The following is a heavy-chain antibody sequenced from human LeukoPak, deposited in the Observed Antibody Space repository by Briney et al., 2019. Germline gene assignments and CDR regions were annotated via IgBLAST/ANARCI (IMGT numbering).Heavy chain of an antibody. J-gene: IGHJ4*02. Sequence: GSLRLSCAASGFTFSSYDMHWVRQATGKGLEWVSAIGTAGDTYYPGSVKGRFTISRENSKNTLYLEMNSLIPEDTAVYYCAKEKYYDSSGLDYWGQGTLVTVSS. D-gene: IGHD3-22*01. CDR1: GFTFSSYD. V-gene: IGHV3-13*01. CDR3: AKEKYYDSSGLDY. CDR2: IGTAGDT.